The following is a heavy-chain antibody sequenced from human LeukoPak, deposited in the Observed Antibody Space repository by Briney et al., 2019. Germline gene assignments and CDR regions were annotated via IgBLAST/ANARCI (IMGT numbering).Heavy chain of an antibody. J-gene: IGHJ4*02. Sequence: GESLKISCQGSGYRFTNYWIGWVRQMPGKGPEWMAIIYPGDSDTRYSPSFQGRVTISADKSISTAYLQWSSLKASDTAMYYCAAGWYGGPYDYWGQGILVTVSS. V-gene: IGHV5-51*01. CDR3: AAGWYGGPYDY. D-gene: IGHD6-19*01. CDR2: IYPGDSDT. CDR1: GYRFTNYW.